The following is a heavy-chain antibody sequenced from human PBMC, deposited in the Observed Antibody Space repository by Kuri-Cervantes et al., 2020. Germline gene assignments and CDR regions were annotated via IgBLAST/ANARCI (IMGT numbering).Heavy chain of an antibody. Sequence: GGSLRLSCAASGFTFSSYGMHWVRQAPGKGLEWVAFIRYDGSNKYYADSVKGRFTISRDNSKNSLYLQMNSLRAGDTAVYYCAREGDTAYRAFDIWGQGTMVTVSS. CDR2: IRYDGSNK. D-gene: IGHD5-18*01. CDR3: AREGDTAYRAFDI. CDR1: GFTFSSYG. J-gene: IGHJ3*02. V-gene: IGHV3-30*02.